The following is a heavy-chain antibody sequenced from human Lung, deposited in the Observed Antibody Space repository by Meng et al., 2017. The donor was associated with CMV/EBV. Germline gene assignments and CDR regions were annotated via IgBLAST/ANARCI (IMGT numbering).Heavy chain of an antibody. D-gene: IGHD4-11*01. J-gene: IGHJ4*02. CDR1: GFTFSSHS. CDR3: AREKSNYGDHYFDF. V-gene: IGHV3-21*01. Sequence: ESLKISCAGSGFTFSSHSMNWVRQAPGKGLEWVSSISTSSSYIYYADSVKGRFAVSRDNARKSLYLEMNSLRAEDTAVYYCAREKSNYGDHYFDFWGQGALVTVSS. CDR2: ISTSSSYI.